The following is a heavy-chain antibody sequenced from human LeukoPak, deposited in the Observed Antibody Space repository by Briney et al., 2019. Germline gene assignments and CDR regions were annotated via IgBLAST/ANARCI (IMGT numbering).Heavy chain of an antibody. Sequence: ADTLSLTCTVSGVSISSSSYYWGWIRQPPGKGLEWIGSIYYSGSTYYNPSLKSRLTISVDTPKNHCSLRLSSMTAADTAVYYCARVPSVIDAFDIWGQGTMVTVSS. D-gene: IGHD2-21*01. CDR2: IYYSGST. V-gene: IGHV4-39*07. CDR3: ARVPSVIDAFDI. CDR1: GVSISSSSYY. J-gene: IGHJ3*02.